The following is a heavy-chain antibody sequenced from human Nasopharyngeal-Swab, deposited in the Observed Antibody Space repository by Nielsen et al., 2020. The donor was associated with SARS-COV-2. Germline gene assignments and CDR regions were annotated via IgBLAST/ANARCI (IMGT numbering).Heavy chain of an antibody. CDR1: EFTLRNHW. D-gene: IGHD3-9*01. CDR2: IDFDGSNT. V-gene: IGHV3-74*01. J-gene: IGHJ4*02. Sequence: GESLKIYCTPSEFTLRNHWMHWVRLTPGKGLVWVSGIDFDGSNTFYADSVKGRFTISRDNGENTLSLQMNSLRDEDTGVYYCGSVFEIWGQGVLVTVSS. CDR3: GSVFEI.